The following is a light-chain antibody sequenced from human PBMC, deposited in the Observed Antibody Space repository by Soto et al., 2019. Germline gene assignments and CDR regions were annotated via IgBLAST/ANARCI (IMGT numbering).Light chain of an antibody. CDR2: DAS. V-gene: IGKV3-15*01. CDR1: QSVTSN. Sequence: EIVLTQSPGTLPLSPGERAILSCRASQSVTSNIAWYQQKPGQSPRLLVYDASTRATAIPARFSGSGSGTEFTLTINTLQPEDFAVYYCQQYYQWPSYTFGQGTKVDIK. CDR3: QQYYQWPSYT. J-gene: IGKJ2*01.